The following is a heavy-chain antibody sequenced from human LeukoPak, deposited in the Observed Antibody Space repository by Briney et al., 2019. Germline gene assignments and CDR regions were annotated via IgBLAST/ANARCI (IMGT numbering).Heavy chain of an antibody. CDR1: GFTFSSYG. D-gene: IGHD2-15*01. V-gene: IGHV3-30*18. Sequence: PGGSLRPSCAASGFTFSSYGMHWVRQAPGKGLEWVAVISYDGSNKYYADSVKGRFTISRDKSKNTLYLQMNSLRAEDTAVYYCAKDEGYCSGGSCDVNWGQGTLVTVSS. J-gene: IGHJ4*02. CDR3: AKDEGYCSGGSCDVN. CDR2: ISYDGSNK.